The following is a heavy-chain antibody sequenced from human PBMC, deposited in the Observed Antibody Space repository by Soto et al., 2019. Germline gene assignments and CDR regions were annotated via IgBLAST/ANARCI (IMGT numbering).Heavy chain of an antibody. Sequence: PGGSLRLSCAASGFSFTNFAMSWVRQAPGKGLEWVAGIGASGDITWYADSVKGRLSISRENSKKTLYLQLNSLRFEDTAVYYCAKDELTERGDDYFDSWGQGTLVTVSS. CDR1: GFSFTNFA. CDR2: IGASGDIT. D-gene: IGHD2-21*02. CDR3: AKDELTERGDDYFDS. V-gene: IGHV3-23*01. J-gene: IGHJ4*02.